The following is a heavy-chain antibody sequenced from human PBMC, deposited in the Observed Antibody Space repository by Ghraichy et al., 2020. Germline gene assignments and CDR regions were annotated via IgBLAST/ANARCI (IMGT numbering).Heavy chain of an antibody. CDR3: ASDGIMITFGGVVPDY. V-gene: IGHV4-39*01. Sequence: SETLSLTCTVSGGSISSSSYYWGWIRQPPGKGLEWIGSIYYSGSTYYNPSLKSRVTISVDTSKNQFSLKLSSVTAADTAVYYCASDGIMITFGGVVPDYWGQGTLVTVSS. D-gene: IGHD3-16*01. CDR2: IYYSGST. CDR1: GGSISSSSYY. J-gene: IGHJ4*02.